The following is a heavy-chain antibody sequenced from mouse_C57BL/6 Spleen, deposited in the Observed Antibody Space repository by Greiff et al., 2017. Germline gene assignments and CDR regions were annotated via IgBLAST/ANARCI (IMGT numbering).Heavy chain of an antibody. J-gene: IGHJ1*03. CDR3: TTTTVVATKWYFDV. D-gene: IGHD1-1*01. Sequence: VQLQQSGAELVRPGASVKLSCTASGFNIKDYYMHWVKQRPEQGLEWIGRIDPEGGDTEYAPKFQGKATMTADTSSNTAYLQLSSLTSEDTAVYYCTTTTVVATKWYFDVWGTGTTVTVSS. V-gene: IGHV14-1*01. CDR1: GFNIKDYY. CDR2: IDPEGGDT.